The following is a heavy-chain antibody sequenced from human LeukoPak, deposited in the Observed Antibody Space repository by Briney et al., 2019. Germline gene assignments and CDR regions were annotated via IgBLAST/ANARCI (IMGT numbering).Heavy chain of an antibody. D-gene: IGHD2-15*01. CDR1: GFTFSSYA. CDR2: IQQDGSEK. CDR3: ARLLRFNWFDA. Sequence: GRSLRLSCAASGFTFSSYAMHWVRQAPGKGLEWVANIQQDGSEKYYVDSVKGRFTISRDNSRNTLFLQMNSLRAEDTAVYYCARLLRFNWFDAWGQGTLVTVSS. V-gene: IGHV3-7*01. J-gene: IGHJ5*02.